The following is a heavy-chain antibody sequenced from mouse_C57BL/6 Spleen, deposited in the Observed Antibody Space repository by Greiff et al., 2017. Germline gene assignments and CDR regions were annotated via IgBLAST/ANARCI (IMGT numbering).Heavy chain of an antibody. V-gene: IGHV7-3*01. Sequence: EVQGVESGGGLVQPGGSLSLSCAASGFTFTDYYMSWVRQPPGEALEWLGFIRNKTNGYTTEYSASVKGRFTISRDNYQSILYLQMDALRAEDSATYYCAVGPGAMDYWGQGTSVTVSS. CDR3: AVGPGAMDY. J-gene: IGHJ4*01. CDR1: GFTFTDYY. CDR2: IRNKTNGYTT.